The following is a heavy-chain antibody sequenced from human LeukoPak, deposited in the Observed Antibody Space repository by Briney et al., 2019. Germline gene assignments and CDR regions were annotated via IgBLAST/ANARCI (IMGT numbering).Heavy chain of an antibody. CDR2: INPNNGGT. CDR3: ARDPSYYDISGYYTY. D-gene: IGHD3-22*01. J-gene: IGHJ4*02. V-gene: IGHV1-2*02. Sequence: ASVKVSCKASGYTFTDYYIHWVRQAPGQGLECMGWINPNNGGTNYAQKFQGRVTMTRDTSISTAYMELSRLRSDDTAVYYCARDPSYYDISGYYTYWGQGTLVTVSS. CDR1: GYTFTDYY.